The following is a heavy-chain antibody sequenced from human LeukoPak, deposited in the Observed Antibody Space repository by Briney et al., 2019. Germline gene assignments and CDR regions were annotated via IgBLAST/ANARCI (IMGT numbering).Heavy chain of an antibody. CDR3: ARAGMTTVSPWGFDP. V-gene: IGHV4-4*07. J-gene: IGHJ5*02. CDR2: IYTSGST. D-gene: IGHD4-17*01. CDR1: DGSISSYY. Sequence: PSETLSLTCTVSDGSISSYYWSWIRQPAGNGLEWIGRIYTSGSTNYNPSLKSRVTMSVDTSKNQFSLKLSSVTAADTAVYYCARAGMTTVSPWGFDPWGQGTLVTVSS.